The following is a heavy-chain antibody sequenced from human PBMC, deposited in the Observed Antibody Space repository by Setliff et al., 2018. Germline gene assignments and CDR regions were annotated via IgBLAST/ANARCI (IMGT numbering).Heavy chain of an antibody. Sequence: PGGSLRLSCAASGFRFSDLYMSWVRQVPGKGLEWVAYMSNWGTSIYYADSVKGRFTISRDNAKNSLYLQMSSLRAEDTAVYYCAKANAMVVTSHSYGLDVWGQGTTVTVSS. CDR2: MSNWGTSI. CDR3: AKANAMVVTSHSYGLDV. CDR1: GFRFSDLY. V-gene: IGHV3-11*04. J-gene: IGHJ6*02. D-gene: IGHD2-21*02.